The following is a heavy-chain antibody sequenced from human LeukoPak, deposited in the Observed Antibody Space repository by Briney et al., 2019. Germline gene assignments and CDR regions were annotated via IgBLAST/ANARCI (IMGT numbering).Heavy chain of an antibody. CDR1: GFTFRDYY. D-gene: IGHD3-3*01. J-gene: IGHJ5*02. Sequence: GGSLRLSCTASGFTFRDYYVTWIRQTPGKGLEWVSYIRSTGSSTAYADSVKGRFAISRDNAKNSLYLQMNGLRVEDTAVYYCARVYYASWSGQPLSQHWLDPWGQGTLVTVSS. V-gene: IGHV3-11*04. CDR3: ARVYYASWSGQPLSQHWLDP. CDR2: IRSTGSST.